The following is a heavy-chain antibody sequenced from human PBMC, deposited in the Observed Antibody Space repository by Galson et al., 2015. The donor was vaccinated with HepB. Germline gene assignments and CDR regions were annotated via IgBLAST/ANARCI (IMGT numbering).Heavy chain of an antibody. Sequence: SVKVSCKASGGTFSSYAISWVRQAPGQGLEWMGGIIPIFGTANYAQKFQGRVTITADESTSTAYMELSSLRSEDTAVYYCARDNEWFGELGAAFDIWGQGTMVTVSS. V-gene: IGHV1-69*13. CDR3: ARDNEWFGELGAAFDI. CDR1: GGTFSSYA. D-gene: IGHD3-10*01. J-gene: IGHJ3*02. CDR2: IIPIFGTA.